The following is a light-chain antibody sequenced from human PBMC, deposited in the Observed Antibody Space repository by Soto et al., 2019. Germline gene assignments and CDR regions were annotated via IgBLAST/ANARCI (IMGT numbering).Light chain of an antibody. J-gene: IGLJ1*01. CDR2: EVV. Sequence: LTQPPSAPGSPGQSVTISCTGTKNDIGVYDFVSWYQHHPGKAPRLIIYEVVQRPSGVPDRFSGSKSGNTASLTVSGLQAADEADYFCKSYAGSNTYVFGSGTKVTVL. V-gene: IGLV2-8*01. CDR3: KSYAGSNTYV. CDR1: KNDIGVYDF.